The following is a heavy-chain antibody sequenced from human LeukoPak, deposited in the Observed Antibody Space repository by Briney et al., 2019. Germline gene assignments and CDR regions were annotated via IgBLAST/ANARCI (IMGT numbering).Heavy chain of an antibody. J-gene: IGHJ4*02. V-gene: IGHV4-59*01. CDR3: ARGLGGSSGCFGY. CDR1: GGSIRSYY. D-gene: IGHD6-19*01. Sequence: SETLSLTCTVSGGSIRSYYWNWIRQPPGKGLEWIGYIYYSGNTNYNPSLKSRVTISVDTSKNQFSLKLSSVTAADTAVYYCARGLGGSSGCFGYWGQGTLVTVSS. CDR2: IYYSGNT.